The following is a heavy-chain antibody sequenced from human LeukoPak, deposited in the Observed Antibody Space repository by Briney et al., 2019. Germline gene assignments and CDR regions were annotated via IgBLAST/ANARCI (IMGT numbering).Heavy chain of an antibody. CDR3: AALRVVPAAMPDP. Sequence: GGSLRLSCAASGFTFSSYEMNWVRQAPGKGLEWVSYISSSGSTIYYADSVKGRFTISRDNAKNSLYLQMNSLRAEDTAVYYCAALRVVPAAMPDPWGQGTLVTVSS. CDR2: ISSSGSTI. D-gene: IGHD2-2*01. CDR1: GFTFSSYE. J-gene: IGHJ5*02. V-gene: IGHV3-48*03.